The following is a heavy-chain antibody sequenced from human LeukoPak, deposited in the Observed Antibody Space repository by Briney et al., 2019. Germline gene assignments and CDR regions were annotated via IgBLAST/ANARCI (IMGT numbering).Heavy chain of an antibody. J-gene: IGHJ4*02. Sequence: SETLSLTCTVSGGSISSGVYYWGWIRQPPGKGLEWIGSIYHSGSTYYNPSLKSRATISVDKSNNQFSLRLTSVTAADTAVYYCARDVGARLPGYWGQGTLVTVSS. CDR2: IYHSGST. CDR1: GGSISSGVYY. D-gene: IGHD6-6*01. V-gene: IGHV4-39*02. CDR3: ARDVGARLPGY.